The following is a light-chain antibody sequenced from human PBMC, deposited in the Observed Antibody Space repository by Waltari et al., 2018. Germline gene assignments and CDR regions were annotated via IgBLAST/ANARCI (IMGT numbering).Light chain of an antibody. CDR2: GKN. Sequence: SSELTQDPAVSVALGQTVRITCHGDSLRSYYASWYQQKPGQAPVLVTYGKNNRPSGIPDRFSGSSSGNTASLTITGAQAEDEADYYCNSRDSSGNHHVFVTGTKVTVL. J-gene: IGLJ1*01. V-gene: IGLV3-19*01. CDR1: SLRSYY. CDR3: NSRDSSGNHHV.